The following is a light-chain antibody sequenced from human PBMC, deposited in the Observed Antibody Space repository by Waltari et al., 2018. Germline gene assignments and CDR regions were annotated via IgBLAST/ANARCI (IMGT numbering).Light chain of an antibody. Sequence: DIQMTQSPSTPSASVGDRVTITCRASQSLSNWLAWYQQKPGKAPKVIIYKASTLESGVPSRFSGSGSGTEFTLTISSLQPDDFATYYYQQYRNLWTFGQGTKVEIK. CDR1: QSLSNW. V-gene: IGKV1-5*03. J-gene: IGKJ1*01. CDR2: KAS. CDR3: QQYRNLWT.